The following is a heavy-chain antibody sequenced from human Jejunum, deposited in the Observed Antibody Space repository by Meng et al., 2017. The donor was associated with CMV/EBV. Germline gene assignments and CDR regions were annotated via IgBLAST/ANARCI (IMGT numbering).Heavy chain of an antibody. Sequence: QVHLQESGPGLVKPSETLSLTCTVSGGSISGYCWNWIRHPAGKGLEWIGRVYMSGSTNYNPSLRSRVAMSVDTSKTQFSLRLTSVTAADTAVYYCARDRMAAPGTFEYWGQGTLVTVSS. CDR1: GGSISGYC. V-gene: IGHV4-4*07. CDR3: ARDRMAAPGTFEY. CDR2: VYMSGST. J-gene: IGHJ4*02. D-gene: IGHD6-13*01.